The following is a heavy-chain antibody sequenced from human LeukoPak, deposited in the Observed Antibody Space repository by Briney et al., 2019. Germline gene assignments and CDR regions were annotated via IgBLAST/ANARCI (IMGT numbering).Heavy chain of an antibody. Sequence: SETLSLTCTVSGGSISSSSYYWGWIRQPPGKGLEWIGSIYYSGSTYYNPSLKSRVTISVDTSKNQFSLKLSSVTAADTAVYYCARDRGWYSEYFQHWGQGTLVTVSA. D-gene: IGHD6-19*01. J-gene: IGHJ1*01. CDR2: IYYSGST. CDR3: ARDRGWYSEYFQH. CDR1: GGSISSSSYY. V-gene: IGHV4-39*07.